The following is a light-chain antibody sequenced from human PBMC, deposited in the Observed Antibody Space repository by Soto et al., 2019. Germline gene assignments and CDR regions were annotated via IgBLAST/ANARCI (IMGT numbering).Light chain of an antibody. CDR1: QDISNY. V-gene: IGKV1-33*01. J-gene: IGKJ2*01. CDR2: DAS. CDR3: QQYANFPPYT. Sequence: DIPMTQSPSSLSASVGDRVTITCQASQDISNYLNWYQQKPGKAPKLLLYDASDLEAGDPSRFSGSGSGTDFTFTISSLQPEDVATYYCQQYANFPPYTFGQGTKVEI.